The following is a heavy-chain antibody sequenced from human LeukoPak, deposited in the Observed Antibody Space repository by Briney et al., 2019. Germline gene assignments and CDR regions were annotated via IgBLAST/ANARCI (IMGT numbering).Heavy chain of an antibody. Sequence: GGSLRLSCAASGFTFSGSGMHWVRQASGKGLEWVGRIRSKANSYATACAASVKGRFTISRDDSKNTAYLQMNSLKIEDTAAYYCTTDSSGYWGQGTLVTVSS. D-gene: IGHD2-15*01. CDR3: TTDSSGY. J-gene: IGHJ4*02. V-gene: IGHV3-73*01. CDR1: GFTFSGSG. CDR2: IRSKANSYAT.